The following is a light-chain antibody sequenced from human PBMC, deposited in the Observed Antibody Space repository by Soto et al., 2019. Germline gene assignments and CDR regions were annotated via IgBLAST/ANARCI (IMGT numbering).Light chain of an antibody. CDR1: NSDVGAYNY. CDR3: SSYTSIRTYV. Sequence: SALTQPASLSWAPGQSITLSRPGTNSDVGAYNYVSWYQQHPGKAPKLLIYDVSNRPSGVSSRFSGSKSGNTASLTISGLQAEDEADYYCSSYTSIRTYVFGTGTKVTVL. CDR2: DVS. V-gene: IGLV2-14*01. J-gene: IGLJ1*01.